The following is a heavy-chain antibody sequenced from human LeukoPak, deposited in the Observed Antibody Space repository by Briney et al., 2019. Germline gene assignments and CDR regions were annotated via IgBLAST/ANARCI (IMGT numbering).Heavy chain of an antibody. CDR1: GFSFSDHW. V-gene: IGHV3-11*04. CDR3: ARGNLRFLEFDS. D-gene: IGHD3-3*01. CDR2: ISSSGSTI. Sequence: PGGSLRLSCVASGFSFSDHWMNWFRQAPGKGLEWVSYISSSGSTIYYADSVKGRFTISRDNAKNSLYLQMNSLRAEDTAVYYCARGNLRFLEFDSWGQGTLVTVSS. J-gene: IGHJ4*02.